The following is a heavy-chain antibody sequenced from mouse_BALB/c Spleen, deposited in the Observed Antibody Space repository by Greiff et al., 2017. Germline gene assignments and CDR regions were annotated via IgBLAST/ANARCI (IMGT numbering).Heavy chain of an antibody. J-gene: IGHJ3*01. V-gene: IGHV5-4*02. CDR1: GFTFSDYY. D-gene: IGHD2-4*01. CDR2: ISDGGSYT. CDR3: ARDEDYDGAWFAY. Sequence: EVKLVESGGGLVKPGGSLKLSCAASGFTFSDYYMYWVRQTPEKRLEWVATISDGGSYTYYPDSVKGRFTISRDNAKNNLYLQMSSLKSEDTAMYYCARDEDYDGAWFAYWGQGTLVTVSA.